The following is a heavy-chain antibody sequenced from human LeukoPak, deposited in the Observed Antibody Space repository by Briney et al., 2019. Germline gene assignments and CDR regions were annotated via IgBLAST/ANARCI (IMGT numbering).Heavy chain of an antibody. J-gene: IGHJ4*02. V-gene: IGHV4-61*02. CDR1: GGSISSGSYY. Sequence: SQTLSLTCTVSGGSISSGSYYWSWIRQPAGKGREWIGRIYTSGSTNYNPSLKSRVTISVDTSKNQFSLKLSSVTAADTAVYYCAREREDFWSGFNFDYWGQGTLVTVSS. D-gene: IGHD3-3*01. CDR3: AREREDFWSGFNFDY. CDR2: IYTSGST.